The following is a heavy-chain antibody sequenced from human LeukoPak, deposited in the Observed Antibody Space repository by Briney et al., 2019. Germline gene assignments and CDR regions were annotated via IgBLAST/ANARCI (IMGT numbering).Heavy chain of an antibody. V-gene: IGHV1-69*13. CDR3: ARDNYYDSSGYYYDIDY. Sequence: ASVKVSCKASGGTFSSYAISWVRQAPGQGLEWMGGIIPIFGTANYAQKFQGRVTITADESTSTAYMELSSLRSEDTAVYYCARDNYYDSSGYYYDIDYWGQGTLVTVSS. D-gene: IGHD3-22*01. CDR2: IIPIFGTA. J-gene: IGHJ4*02. CDR1: GGTFSSYA.